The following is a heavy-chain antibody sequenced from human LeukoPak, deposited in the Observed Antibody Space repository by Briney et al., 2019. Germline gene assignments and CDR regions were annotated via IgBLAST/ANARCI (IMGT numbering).Heavy chain of an antibody. Sequence: GGSLRLSCVVSGFTFSSYAMSWVRQAPGKGLEWVSGISGSGGSTYYADSVKGRFTISRDNTKSTLYLQMNSLRAEDTAVYYCAKDLPTGSTYYYYMDVWGKGTTVTISS. V-gene: IGHV3-23*01. D-gene: IGHD4-17*01. CDR1: GFTFSSYA. J-gene: IGHJ6*03. CDR2: ISGSGGST. CDR3: AKDLPTGSTYYYYMDV.